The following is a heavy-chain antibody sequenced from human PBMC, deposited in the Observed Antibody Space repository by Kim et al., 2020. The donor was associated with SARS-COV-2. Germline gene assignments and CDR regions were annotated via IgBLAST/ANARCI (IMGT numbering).Heavy chain of an antibody. CDR3: ARAAAVPTNWFDP. D-gene: IGHD6-13*01. Sequence: YAQKLQGRVTMTTDTSTSTAYMELRSLRSDDTAVYYCARAAAVPTNWFDPWGQGTLVTVSS. V-gene: IGHV1-18*01. J-gene: IGHJ5*02.